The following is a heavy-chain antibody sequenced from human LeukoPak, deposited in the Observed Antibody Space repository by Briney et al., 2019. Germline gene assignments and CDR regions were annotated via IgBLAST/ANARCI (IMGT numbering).Heavy chain of an antibody. CDR2: IYYSGST. CDR3: ARGGYYGSGSYQGAVFDY. V-gene: IGHV4-59*01. CDR1: GGSISSYY. J-gene: IGHJ4*02. Sequence: SETLSLTCTVSGGSISSYYWSWIRQPPGKGLEWIGYIYYSGSTNYNPSLKSRVTISVDTSKNQFSLKLTSVTAADTAVYFCARGGYYGSGSYQGAVFDYWGQGTLVTVSS. D-gene: IGHD3-10*01.